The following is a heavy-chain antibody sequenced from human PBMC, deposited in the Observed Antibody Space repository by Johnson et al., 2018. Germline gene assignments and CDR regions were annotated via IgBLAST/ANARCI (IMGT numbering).Heavy chain of an antibody. J-gene: IGHJ4*02. Sequence: QVQLVQSGAEVKKPGSSVKVSCKASGGTFSNYYMQWVRQAPGQGLEWMGTLNPNGGSTRYAQRFQDRVTMTRDTSTSTVYMQLSSLRSDDTASYYCVRAIEMATNFDCWGQGTLVTVSS. CDR1: GGTFSNYY. CDR2: LNPNGGST. CDR3: VRAIEMATNFDC. D-gene: IGHD5-24*01. V-gene: IGHV1-46*01.